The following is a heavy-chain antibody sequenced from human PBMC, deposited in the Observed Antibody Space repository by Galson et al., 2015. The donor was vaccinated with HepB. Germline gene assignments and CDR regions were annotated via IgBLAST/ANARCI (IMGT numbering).Heavy chain of an antibody. Sequence: SVKVSCKASGYTFTSYAMHWVRQAPGQRLEWMGWINAGNGNTKYSQKFQGRVTITRDTSASTAYMELSSLRSEDTAVYYCARGTMVQVNYYYYYMDVWGKGTTVTVSS. V-gene: IGHV1-3*01. CDR3: ARGTMVQVNYYYYYMDV. J-gene: IGHJ6*03. CDR1: GYTFTSYA. CDR2: INAGNGNT. D-gene: IGHD3-10*01.